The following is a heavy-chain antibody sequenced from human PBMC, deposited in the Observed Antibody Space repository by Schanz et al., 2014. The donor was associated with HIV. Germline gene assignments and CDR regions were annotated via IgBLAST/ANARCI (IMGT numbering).Heavy chain of an antibody. V-gene: IGHV3-30*18. J-gene: IGHJ4*02. D-gene: IGHD5-18*01. CDR1: GFTFDSYG. Sequence: QVQLVESGGGVVQPGRSLRLSCAASGFTFDSYGIHWVRQAPGKGLEWVAVISYDGSNKKYADSVKGRFTISRDNSKNTLYLQMKSLRPEDTAVYYCAKAGLFFGQLWLGFFDYWGQGAQVTVSS. CDR2: ISYDGSNK. CDR3: AKAGLFFGQLWLGFFDY.